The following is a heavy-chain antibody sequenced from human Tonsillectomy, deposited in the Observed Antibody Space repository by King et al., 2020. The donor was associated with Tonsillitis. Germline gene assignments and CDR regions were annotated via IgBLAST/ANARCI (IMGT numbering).Heavy chain of an antibody. CDR2: INPSGNNT. D-gene: IGHD3-10*01. Sequence: QLVQSGAEVKKPGASVKVSCKASGYTFTRYYMHWVRQAPGQGLEWMGIINPSGNNTSYAQKFQGRVTMTRDTSTSTVYMELSSLRSEDTAMYYCARDRHGETSSRGGMDVWGQGTTVTVSS. J-gene: IGHJ6*02. V-gene: IGHV1-46*03. CDR3: ARDRHGETSSRGGMDV. CDR1: GYTFTRYY.